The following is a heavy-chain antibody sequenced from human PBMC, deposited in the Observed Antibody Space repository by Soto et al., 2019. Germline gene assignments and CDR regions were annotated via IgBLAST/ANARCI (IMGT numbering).Heavy chain of an antibody. CDR1: GFTFSSYG. CDR2: IWYDGSNT. Sequence: QVQLVESGGGVVQPGRSLRLSCAASGFTFSSYGMHWVRQAPGKGLEWVAVIWYDGSNTYYADSVKGRFTISRDNSENTLYLQMNSLRAEDTAVYYCARDFDYWGQGTLVTVSS. CDR3: ARDFDY. V-gene: IGHV3-33*01. J-gene: IGHJ4*02.